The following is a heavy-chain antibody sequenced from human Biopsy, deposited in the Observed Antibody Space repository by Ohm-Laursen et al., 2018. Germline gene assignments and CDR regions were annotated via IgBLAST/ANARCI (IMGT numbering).Heavy chain of an antibody. CDR1: GGTFSNYG. Sequence: SVKVSCKTPGGTFSNYGVNWVRQAPGQGLEWLGGNIPILGTGNYAQKFQDRVTVAADTSTSTATMELRSLRSEDTAVYYCAADINVWNVNYWGQGNQVTVSS. CDR3: AADINVWNVNY. D-gene: IGHD1-1*01. J-gene: IGHJ4*02. V-gene: IGHV1-69*06. CDR2: NIPILGTG.